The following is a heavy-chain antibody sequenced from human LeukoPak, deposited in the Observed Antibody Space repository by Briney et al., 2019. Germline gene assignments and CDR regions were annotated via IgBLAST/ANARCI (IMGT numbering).Heavy chain of an antibody. CDR3: ARANYYDSSGYSRGAFDI. Sequence: SETLSLTCSVSGYSFSSGFYWGWIRQPPGKGLEWIGSIFRSGSTYYNPSLKSRVTISVDTSKNQFSLKLSSVTAADTAVYYCARANYYDSSGYSRGAFDIWGQGTMVTVSS. J-gene: IGHJ3*02. CDR1: GYSFSSGFY. V-gene: IGHV4-38-2*02. CDR2: IFRSGST. D-gene: IGHD3-22*01.